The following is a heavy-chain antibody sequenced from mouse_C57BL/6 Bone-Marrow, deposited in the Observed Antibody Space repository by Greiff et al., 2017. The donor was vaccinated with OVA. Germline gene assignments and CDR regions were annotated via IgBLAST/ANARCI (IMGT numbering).Heavy chain of an antibody. D-gene: IGHD2-5*01. CDR2: ISNGGGST. V-gene: IGHV5-12*01. CDR1: GFTFSDYY. J-gene: IGHJ3*01. Sequence: EVHLVESGGGLVQPGGSLKLSCAASGFTFSDYYMYWVRQTPEKRLEWVAYISNGGGSTYYPDTVKGRFTISRDNAKNTLYLQMSRLKSEDTAMYYCARSYYSNLFAYWGQGTLVTVSA. CDR3: ARSYYSNLFAY.